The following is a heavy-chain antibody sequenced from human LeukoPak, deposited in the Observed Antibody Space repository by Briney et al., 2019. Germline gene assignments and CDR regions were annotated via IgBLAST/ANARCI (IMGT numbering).Heavy chain of an antibody. J-gene: IGHJ4*02. D-gene: IGHD3-22*01. CDR3: ASREPGMTVPGLH. CDR1: GGSFSGYY. CDR2: INHSGST. Sequence: PSETLSLTCAVYGGSFSGYYWSWIRQPPGKGLEWIGEINHSGSTNYNPSLKSRVTISVDTSKNQFSLKLSSVTAADTAVYFCASREPGMTVPGLHWGQGALVTVSS. V-gene: IGHV4-34*01.